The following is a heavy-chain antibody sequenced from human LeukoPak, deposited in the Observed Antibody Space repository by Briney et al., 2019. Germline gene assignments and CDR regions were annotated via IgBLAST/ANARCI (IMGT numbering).Heavy chain of an antibody. Sequence: GGSLRLSCAASGFTFRSYWMGWVRQAPGKGLEWVGNIKDDGSAKYYVDSVKGRFTISRDNAKNSLYLQMDNLRAEDTAVYYCARDSPGYGAYESWGQGTRVTVSS. CDR3: ARDSPGYGAYES. V-gene: IGHV3-7*01. CDR1: GFTFRSYW. CDR2: IKDDGSAK. D-gene: IGHD4/OR15-4a*01. J-gene: IGHJ5*02.